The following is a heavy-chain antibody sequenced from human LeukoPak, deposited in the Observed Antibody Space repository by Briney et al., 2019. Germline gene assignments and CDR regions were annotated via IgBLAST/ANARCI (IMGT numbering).Heavy chain of an antibody. CDR3: AKGYSRIAVANDAFDI. CDR1: GFTFDDYA. V-gene: IGHV3-9*03. D-gene: IGHD6-19*01. CDR2: IGWNSGSI. J-gene: IGHJ3*02. Sequence: PGRSLRLSCAASGFTFDDYAMHWVRQAPGKGLEWVSGIGWNSGSIGYADSVKGRFTISRDNAKNSLYLQMNSLRTEDMALYYCAKGYSRIAVANDAFDIWGQGTMVTVSS.